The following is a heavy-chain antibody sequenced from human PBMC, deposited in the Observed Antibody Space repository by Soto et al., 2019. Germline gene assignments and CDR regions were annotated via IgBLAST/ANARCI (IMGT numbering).Heavy chain of an antibody. CDR3: ARVRYSSGYYYGMDV. CDR1: GFTFSSYD. J-gene: IGHJ6*02. Sequence: GGSLRLSCAASGFTFSSYDMHWVRQATGKGLEWVSAIGTAGDTYYPGSVKGRFTISRENAKNSLYLQMNSLRAEDTAVYYCARVRYSSGYYYGMDVWGQGTTVTV. D-gene: IGHD6-19*01. CDR2: IGTAGDT. V-gene: IGHV3-13*01.